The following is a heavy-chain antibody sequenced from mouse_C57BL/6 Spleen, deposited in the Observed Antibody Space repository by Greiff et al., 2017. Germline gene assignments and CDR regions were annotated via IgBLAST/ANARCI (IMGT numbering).Heavy chain of an antibody. CDR2: INPNNGGT. CDR1: GYTFTDYY. V-gene: IGHV1-26*01. Sequence: VQLQQSGPELVKPGASVKISCKASGYTFTDYYMNWVKQSHGKSLEWIGDINPNNGGTSYNQKFKGKATLTVDKSSSTAYMELRSLTSEDSAVYYCAREGYSHFDYWGQGTTLTVSS. J-gene: IGHJ2*01. CDR3: AREGYSHFDY. D-gene: IGHD1-1*01.